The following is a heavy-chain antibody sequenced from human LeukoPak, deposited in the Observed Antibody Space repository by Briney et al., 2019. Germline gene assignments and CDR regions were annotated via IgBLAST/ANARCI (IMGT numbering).Heavy chain of an antibody. Sequence: GGSLRLFCAASGFSFSSYEMNWVRQAPGKGLEWVSYISSSASSIYYADSVKGRFTISRDNAKNSLFLQMNSLRAEDTAVYYCARNSVLDYWGQGTLVIVSS. D-gene: IGHD5/OR15-5a*01. J-gene: IGHJ4*02. V-gene: IGHV3-48*03. CDR1: GFSFSSYE. CDR2: ISSSASSI. CDR3: ARNSVLDY.